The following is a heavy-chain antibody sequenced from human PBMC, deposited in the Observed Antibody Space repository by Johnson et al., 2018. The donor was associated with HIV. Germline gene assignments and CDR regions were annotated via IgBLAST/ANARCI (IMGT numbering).Heavy chain of an antibody. V-gene: IGHV3-72*01. CDR3: TRDRDGVGVS. CDR1: GFSFSDHF. Sequence: VESGGGLVQPGGSLRLSCVGSGFSFSDHFMDWVRQAPGKGLEWVGRIRNKPSSYSTEYAASVKGRFTVSRDDSKNSLYLQMSSLKTEDTAVYYCTRDRDGVGVSWGQGTMVTVSS. D-gene: IGHD3-10*01. J-gene: IGHJ3*01. CDR2: IRNKPSSYST.